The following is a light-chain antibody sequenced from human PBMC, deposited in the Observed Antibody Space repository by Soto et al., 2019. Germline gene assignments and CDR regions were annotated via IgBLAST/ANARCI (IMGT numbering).Light chain of an antibody. CDR1: STDFVSYNR. J-gene: IGLJ1*01. CDR2: EVS. Sequence: QSALTQPPSVSGSPGQSVTISCTGTSTDFVSYNRVSWYQQPPGTAPKLMIYEVSKRPSGVPDRFSGSKSGNTASLTISGLQAADEADYYCSSYTSSRAYVFGIGTKVTVL. CDR3: SSYTSSRAYV. V-gene: IGLV2-18*02.